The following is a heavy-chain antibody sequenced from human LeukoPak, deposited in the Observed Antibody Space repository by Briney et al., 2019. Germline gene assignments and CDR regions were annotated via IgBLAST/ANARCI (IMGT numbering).Heavy chain of an antibody. D-gene: IGHD6-19*01. Sequence: WIRQSPSRGLEWLGRTYYRSNLYNDYAEAMEGRMTISQDTSKNQSSLHLNSVTPDDTAVYYCARDFGTTGWHTFDYWGQGTLVTVSX. V-gene: IGHV6-1*01. J-gene: IGHJ4*02. CDR2: TYYRSNLYN. CDR3: ARDFGTTGWHTFDY.